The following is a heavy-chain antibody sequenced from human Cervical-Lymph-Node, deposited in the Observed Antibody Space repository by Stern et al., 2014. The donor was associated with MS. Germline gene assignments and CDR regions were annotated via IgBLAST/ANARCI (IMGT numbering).Heavy chain of an antibody. CDR2: INPGGGST. D-gene: IGHD6-19*01. V-gene: IGHV1-46*01. CDR1: GCTFTSNK. J-gene: IGHJ4*02. CDR3: ARDNGGWSVDS. Sequence: QVQLVQSGAEVKKPGASVKVSCKAFGCTFTSNKMHWVRQAPGQGLEWMGIINPGGGSTRYAQKLHGRVTMTSDTSTSTVYMELTSLRSEDTAVYSCARDNGGWSVDSWGQGTLVIVSS.